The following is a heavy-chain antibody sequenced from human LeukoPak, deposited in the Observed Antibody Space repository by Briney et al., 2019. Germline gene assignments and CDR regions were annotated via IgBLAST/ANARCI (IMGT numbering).Heavy chain of an antibody. J-gene: IGHJ4*02. CDR2: ISHDGSKT. CDR1: GFTFLSYG. D-gene: IGHD2-2*01. CDR3: ARDHVVVPAAMAGGGWRSYYFDY. V-gene: IGHV3-30*03. Sequence: PGGSLRLSCAASGFTFLSYGMHWVRQAPGKGLEWVAIISHDGSKTHYGDSVKGRFTISRDNSKNTLYLQMNSLRAEDTAVYYCARDHVVVPAAMAGGGWRSYYFDYWGQGTLVTVSS.